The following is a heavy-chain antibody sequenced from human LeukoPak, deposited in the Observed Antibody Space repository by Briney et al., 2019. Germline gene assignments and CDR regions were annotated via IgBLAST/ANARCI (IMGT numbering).Heavy chain of an antibody. D-gene: IGHD6-19*01. CDR2: ISYDESNK. Sequence: GRSLRLSCAASGFTFGSYAMHCVRQAPGKGLEWVAIISYDESNKYYADSVKGRFTISRDNSKNTLYLQMNSLRPEETAVCYCATELREGDSGSQYFQHWGQGTLVTVSS. CDR1: GFTFGSYA. CDR3: ATELREGDSGSQYFQH. V-gene: IGHV3-30*04. J-gene: IGHJ1*01.